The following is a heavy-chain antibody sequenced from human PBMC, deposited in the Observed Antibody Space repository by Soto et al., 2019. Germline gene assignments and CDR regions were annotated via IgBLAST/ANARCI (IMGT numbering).Heavy chain of an antibody. CDR3: ARDASYYSLWSGYYPSRNGMDV. J-gene: IGHJ6*02. D-gene: IGHD3-3*01. V-gene: IGHV3-33*01. Sequence: QVQVVESGGGVVQPGRSLRLSCAASGFTFSSFGMHWVRQAPGKGLEWVSLISYDGSKKSYGDSVKGRFTISRDNSRTTVYLQMNSLRADDTAVYYCARDASYYSLWSGYYPSRNGMDVWGQGTTVTVSS. CDR1: GFTFSSFG. CDR2: ISYDGSKK.